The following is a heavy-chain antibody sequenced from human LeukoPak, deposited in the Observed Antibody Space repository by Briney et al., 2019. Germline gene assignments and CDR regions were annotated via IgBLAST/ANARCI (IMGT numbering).Heavy chain of an antibody. CDR1: GYTFTSYY. D-gene: IGHD3-3*01. Sequence: GASVKVSCKASGYTFTSYYMHWVRQAPGQGLEWMGIINPSGGSTSYAQKFQGRVTMTRDMSTSTVYMELSSLRSEDTAVYYCARDEPTYYDFWSGSSDYWGQGTLVTVSS. V-gene: IGHV1-46*01. CDR2: INPSGGST. CDR3: ARDEPTYYDFWSGSSDY. J-gene: IGHJ4*02.